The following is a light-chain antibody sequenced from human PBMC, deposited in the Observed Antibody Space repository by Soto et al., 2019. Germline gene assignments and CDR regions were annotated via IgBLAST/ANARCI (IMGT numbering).Light chain of an antibody. V-gene: IGLV1-40*01. Sequence: QSALTQPPSVSGAPGQRVTISCTESSSNIGAGYDVHWYQQLPRTAPKLLIYGNSNRPSGVPDRFSGSKSGTSASLAITGLQAEDEADYYCQSYDSSLSGSVFGGGTKVTVL. CDR1: SSNIGAGYD. J-gene: IGLJ2*01. CDR3: QSYDSSLSGSV. CDR2: GNS.